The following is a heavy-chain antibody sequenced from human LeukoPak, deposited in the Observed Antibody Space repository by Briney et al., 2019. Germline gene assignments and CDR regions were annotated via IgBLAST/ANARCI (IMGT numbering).Heavy chain of an antibody. D-gene: IGHD3-22*01. J-gene: IGHJ4*02. CDR1: GGSISSSSYY. V-gene: IGHV4-39*01. Sequence: SETLSLTCTVSGGSISSSSYYWGWIRQPPGKGLEWIGSIYYSGSTYYNPSLKSRVTISVDTSKNQFSLKLSSVADADTAVYYCASPDPALGEHYYDSSGYYPFDYWGQGTLVTVSS. CDR2: IYYSGST. CDR3: ASPDPALGEHYYDSSGYYPFDY.